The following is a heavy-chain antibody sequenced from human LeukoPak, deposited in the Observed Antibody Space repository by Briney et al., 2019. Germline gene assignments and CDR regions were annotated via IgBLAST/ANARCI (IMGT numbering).Heavy chain of an antibody. CDR2: LYGDGIA. Sequence: GGSLRLSCAASGFTVSHNFMSWVRQAPGKGLEGVSVLYGDGIAYYPDSVRGRFTISRYNSKSTLYLQMSSLSAEDTGMYFCAREYWGQCSTANCPLVARGQGTLVTVSS. CDR3: AREYWGQCSTANCPLVA. V-gene: IGHV3-66*01. CDR1: GFTVSHNF. D-gene: IGHD2-2*01. J-gene: IGHJ4*02.